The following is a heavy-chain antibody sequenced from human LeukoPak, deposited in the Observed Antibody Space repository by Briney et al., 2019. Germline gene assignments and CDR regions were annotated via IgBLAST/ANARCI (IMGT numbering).Heavy chain of an antibody. J-gene: IGHJ4*02. CDR1: GGSISSSGYY. CDR2: IYYSGST. V-gene: IGHV4-39*01. CDR3: ARQIKYSSGWYF. Sequence: SETLSLTCTVSGGSISSSGYYWGWIRQPPGKGLEWTGSIYYSGSTYYNPSLKSRVTISVDTSKNQFSLKLSSVTAADTAVYYCARQIKYSSGWYFGGQGTLVTVSS. D-gene: IGHD6-19*01.